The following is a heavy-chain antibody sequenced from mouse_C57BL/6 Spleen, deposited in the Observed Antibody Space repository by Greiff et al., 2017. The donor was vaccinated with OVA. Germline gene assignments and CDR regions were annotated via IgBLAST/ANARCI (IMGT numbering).Heavy chain of an antibody. Sequence: QVHVKQSGAELVRPGASVTLSCKASGYTFTDYEMHWVKQTPVHGLEWIGAIDPETGGTAYNQKFKGKATITADTSSNTAYLQLSSLTSEDTAVYYCARTDYYGSSYIAYWGQGTLVTVSA. CDR1: GYTFTDYE. CDR2: IDPETGGT. D-gene: IGHD1-1*01. J-gene: IGHJ3*01. CDR3: ARTDYYGSSYIAY. V-gene: IGHV1-15*01.